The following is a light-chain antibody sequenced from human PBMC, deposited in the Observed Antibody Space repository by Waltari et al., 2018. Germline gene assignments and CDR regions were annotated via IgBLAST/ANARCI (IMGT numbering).Light chain of an antibody. CDR1: QSVLYNSNDKNY. Sequence: DIVMTQSPDSLAVSLGERATITCKSSQSVLYNSNDKNYLAWNQPKPGQPPKLLIYWASTRESGVPDRFSGSGSGTDFTLTISSLQAEDVAVYYCQQYYRSRTFGQGTKVEIK. CDR3: QQYYRSRT. J-gene: IGKJ1*01. V-gene: IGKV4-1*01. CDR2: WAS.